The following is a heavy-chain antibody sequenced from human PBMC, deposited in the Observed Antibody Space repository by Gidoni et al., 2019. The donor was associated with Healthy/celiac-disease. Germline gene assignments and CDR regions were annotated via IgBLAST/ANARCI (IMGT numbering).Heavy chain of an antibody. CDR1: GFTFDDYA. D-gene: IGHD3-16*01. CDR2: SSWNSGSI. Sequence: EVQLVESGGGLVQPGRSLRLSCAASGFTFDDYAMHWVRQAPGKGLEWVSGSSWNSGSIGYADSVKGRFTISRDNAKNSLYLQMNSLRAEDTALYYCAKDMGAEGAIDIWGQGTMVTVSS. V-gene: IGHV3-9*01. CDR3: AKDMGAEGAIDI. J-gene: IGHJ3*02.